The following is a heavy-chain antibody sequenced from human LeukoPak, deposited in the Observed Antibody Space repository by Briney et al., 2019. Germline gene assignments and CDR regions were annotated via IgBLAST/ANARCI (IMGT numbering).Heavy chain of an antibody. Sequence: SETLSLTCTVAGGSISSYYCSWIRQSPGKGLEWIGDIYYSGSTKYNPSLKSRLTISRDTSKNQFSLNLSPVSAADTAMYFCARRVPSSGMDVWGEGTTVTVSS. D-gene: IGHD2-2*01. CDR2: IYYSGST. V-gene: IGHV4-59*08. J-gene: IGHJ6*04. CDR3: ARRVPSSGMDV. CDR1: GGSISSYY.